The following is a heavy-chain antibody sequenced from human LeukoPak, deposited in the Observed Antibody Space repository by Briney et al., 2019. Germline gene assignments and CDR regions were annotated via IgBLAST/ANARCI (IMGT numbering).Heavy chain of an antibody. CDR2: ISGSGGRT. D-gene: IGHD3-10*01. CDR3: AKDGGISLWYGMDV. CDR1: GFTFSSYW. J-gene: IGHJ6*02. V-gene: IGHV3-23*01. Sequence: GGSLRLSCAASGFTFSSYWMNWARQAPGKGLEWVSSISGSGGRTYYADSVKGRFTISRDNSKNTLYLQMNSLRAEDTAVYYCAKDGGISLWYGMDVWGQGTTVTVSS.